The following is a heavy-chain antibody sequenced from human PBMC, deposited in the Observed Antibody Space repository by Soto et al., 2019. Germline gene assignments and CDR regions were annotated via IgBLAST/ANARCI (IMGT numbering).Heavy chain of an antibody. V-gene: IGHV4-31*03. CDR3: ASATVVAAPSCFDY. CDR2: IYYSGST. CDR1: GGSISSGGYY. Sequence: SSETLSLTCTVSGGSISSGGYYWSWIRQHPEKGLEWIGYIYYSGSTYYNPSLKSRVTISVDTSKNQFSLKLSSVTAADTAVYYCASATVVAAPSCFDYWGQGTLVTVSS. J-gene: IGHJ4*02. D-gene: IGHD2-15*01.